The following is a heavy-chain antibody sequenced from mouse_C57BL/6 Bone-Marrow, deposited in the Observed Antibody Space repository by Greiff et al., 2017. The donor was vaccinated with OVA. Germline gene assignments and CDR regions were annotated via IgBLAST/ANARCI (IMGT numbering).Heavy chain of an antibody. CDR3: TPIYYYGMGYFDV. D-gene: IGHD1-1*01. CDR2: IDPENGDT. CDR1: GFNIKDDY. V-gene: IGHV14-4*01. Sequence: EVQLQQSGAELVRPGASVKLSCTASGFNIKDDYMHWVKQRPEQGLEWIGWIDPENGDTEYASKFQGKATITADTSSNTAYLQLSSLTSEDTAVYYCTPIYYYGMGYFDVWGTGTTVTVSS. J-gene: IGHJ1*03.